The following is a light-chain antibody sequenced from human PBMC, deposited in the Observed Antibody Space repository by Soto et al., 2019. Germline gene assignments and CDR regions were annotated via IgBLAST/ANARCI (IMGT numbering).Light chain of an antibody. Sequence: DIQMTQSPSTLSASVGDRVTITCRASQSISTWLAWYQQKPGKAPNLLIYAASSLESGVPSRFSGGGSGTKFTLTISSLQPDDFATYYCQHYNSYSPWTFGQGTKVEIK. V-gene: IGKV1-5*03. CDR2: AAS. CDR1: QSISTW. J-gene: IGKJ1*01. CDR3: QHYNSYSPWT.